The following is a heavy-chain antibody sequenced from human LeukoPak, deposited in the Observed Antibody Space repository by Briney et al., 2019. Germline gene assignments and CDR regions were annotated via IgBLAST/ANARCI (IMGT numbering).Heavy chain of an antibody. J-gene: IGHJ4*02. CDR1: GGSISSSSDY. Sequence: NPSETLSLTCTVSGGSISSSSDYWGWIRQPSGKGQEWIGSIYYSGSTYYDPSLKSRVTISVDTSKNQFSLKLSSVTAADTAVYYCARLLGGGSGYSYWGQGTLVTVSS. D-gene: IGHD3-22*01. V-gene: IGHV4-39*07. CDR3: ARLLGGGSGYSY. CDR2: IYYSGST.